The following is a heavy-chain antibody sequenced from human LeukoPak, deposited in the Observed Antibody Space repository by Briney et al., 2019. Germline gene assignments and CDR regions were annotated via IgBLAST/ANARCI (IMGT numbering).Heavy chain of an antibody. CDR3: ARDMPAAGKYYYYGMDV. V-gene: IGHV3-21*04. CDR1: GFTFSTYN. Sequence: PGGSLRLSCAASGFTFSTYNMNWVRQAPGKGLEWVSSISSSSSYIYYADSVKGRFTISRDNAKNSLYLQMNSLRAEDTAVYYCARDMPAAGKYYYYGMDVWGQGTTVTVSS. D-gene: IGHD6-13*01. J-gene: IGHJ6*02. CDR2: ISSSSSYI.